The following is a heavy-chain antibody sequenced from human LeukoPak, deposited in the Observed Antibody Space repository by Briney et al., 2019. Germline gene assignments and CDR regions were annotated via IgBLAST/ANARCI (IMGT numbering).Heavy chain of an antibody. V-gene: IGHV4-34*01. D-gene: IGHD3-16*01. Sequence: PSETLSLTCAVYGGSFSGYYWSWIRQPPGKGLEWIGEINHSGSTNYNPSLKSRVTISVDTSKNQFSLKLSSVTAADTAVYYCARGFPTIMITLDYWGQGTLVTVSS. CDR3: ARGFPTIMITLDY. J-gene: IGHJ4*02. CDR2: INHSGST. CDR1: GGSFSGYY.